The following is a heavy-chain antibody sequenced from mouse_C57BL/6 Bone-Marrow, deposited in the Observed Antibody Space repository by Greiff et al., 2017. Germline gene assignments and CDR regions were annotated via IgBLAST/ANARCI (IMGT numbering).Heavy chain of an antibody. J-gene: IGHJ1*03. D-gene: IGHD2-1*01. Sequence: QVQLQQSGAELAKPGASVKLSCTASGYTFTSYWMHWVKQRPGQGLEWIGYINPSSGYTKYTQKFKDQATLTADKSSSTAYMQRSSLTYEDSAVYYCARVGTTMVTTWYFDVWGTGTTVTGSS. CDR3: ARVGTTMVTTWYFDV. CDR1: GYTFTSYW. CDR2: INPSSGYT. V-gene: IGHV1-7*01.